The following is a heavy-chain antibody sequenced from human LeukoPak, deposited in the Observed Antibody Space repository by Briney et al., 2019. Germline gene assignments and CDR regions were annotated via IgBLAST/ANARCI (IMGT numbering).Heavy chain of an antibody. CDR2: VYPDDSDT. D-gene: IGHD1-1*01. J-gene: IGHJ3*02. CDR3: ARLTSGEREGFDI. Sequence: PGESLKISCEGSGYTFTNFWIGWVRQMPGKGLEWMGNVYPDDSDTRYSPSFQGQVTILADKSITTAYLQWSSLKASDTAMYYCARLTSGEREGFDIWGQGTMATVSS. V-gene: IGHV5-51*01. CDR1: GYTFTNFW.